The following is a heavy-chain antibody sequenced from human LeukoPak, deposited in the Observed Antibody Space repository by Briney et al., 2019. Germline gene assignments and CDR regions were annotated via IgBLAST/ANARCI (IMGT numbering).Heavy chain of an antibody. V-gene: IGHV3-30*18. CDR3: AKTQYSSGWYEGAFDY. J-gene: IGHJ4*02. Sequence: GGSLRLSCAASGFTVSSNYMSWVRQAPGKGLEWVAVISYDGSNKYYADSVKGRFTISRDNSKNTLYLQMNSLRAEDTAVYYCAKTQYSSGWYEGAFDYWGQGTLVTVSS. CDR2: ISYDGSNK. D-gene: IGHD6-19*01. CDR1: GFTVSSNY.